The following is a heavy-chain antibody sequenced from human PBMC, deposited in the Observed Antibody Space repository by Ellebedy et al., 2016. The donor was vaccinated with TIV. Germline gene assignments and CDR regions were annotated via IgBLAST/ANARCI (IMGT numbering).Heavy chain of an antibody. D-gene: IGHD2/OR15-2a*01. CDR1: GYTFTSYY. Sequence: AASVKVSCKASGYTFTSYYMHWVRQAPGQGLEWMGIINPSGGSTSYAQKFQGRVTMTRDTSTSTVYMELSSLRSEDTAVYYCARRQVGIAQAVYGMDVWGQGTTVTVSS. CDR3: ARRQVGIAQAVYGMDV. CDR2: INPSGGST. V-gene: IGHV1-46*01. J-gene: IGHJ6*02.